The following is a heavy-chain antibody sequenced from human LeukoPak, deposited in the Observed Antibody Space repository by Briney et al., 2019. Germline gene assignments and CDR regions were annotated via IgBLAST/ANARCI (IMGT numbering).Heavy chain of an antibody. CDR1: GFTFSNAW. V-gene: IGHV3-15*01. J-gene: IGHJ4*02. Sequence: GGSLRLSCAASGFTFSNAWMSWVRQAPGKGLEWVGRIKSKTDGGTTDYAAPVKGRFTISRDDSKNTLYLQMNSLKTEDTAVYYCTTDLTVLLWCGESPPGDYWGQGTLVTVSS. CDR2: IKSKTDGGTT. CDR3: TTDLTVLLWCGESPPGDY. D-gene: IGHD3-10*01.